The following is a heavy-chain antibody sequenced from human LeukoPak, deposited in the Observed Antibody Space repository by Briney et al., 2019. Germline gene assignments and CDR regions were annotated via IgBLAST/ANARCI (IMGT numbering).Heavy chain of an antibody. CDR3: ARGGSNQLWDFDY. CDR2: INPNSGGT. V-gene: IGHV1-2*06. J-gene: IGHJ4*02. CDR1: GYSFSNYG. D-gene: IGHD5-18*01. Sequence: GASVTVSCKASGYSFSNYGLNWVRQAPGQGLEWMGRINPNSGGTNYAQKFQGRVTMTRDTSISTAYMELSRLRSDDTAVYYCARGGSNQLWDFDYWGQGTLVTVSS.